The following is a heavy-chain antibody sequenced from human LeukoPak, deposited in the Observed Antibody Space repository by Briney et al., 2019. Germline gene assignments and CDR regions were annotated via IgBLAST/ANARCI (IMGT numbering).Heavy chain of an antibody. J-gene: IGHJ4*02. CDR3: AGSTYYDFWSGYLIDY. CDR2: INPNSGGT. CDR1: GYTFTGYY. D-gene: IGHD3-3*01. Sequence: ASVKVSCKASGYTFTGYYMHWVRQAPGQGLEWMGWINPNSGGTNYAQKFQGRVTMTRDTSISTAYMELSRLRSDDTAVYYRAGSTYYDFWSGYLIDYWGQGTLVTVSS. V-gene: IGHV1-2*02.